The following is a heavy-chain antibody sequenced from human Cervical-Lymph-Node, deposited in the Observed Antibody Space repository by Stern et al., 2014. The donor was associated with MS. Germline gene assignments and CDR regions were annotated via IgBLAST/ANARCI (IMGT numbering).Heavy chain of an antibody. V-gene: IGHV4-61*08. J-gene: IGHJ4*02. CDR1: GGSVSSDAYY. Sequence: QVQLQESGPGLVKPSETLSLTCTVSGGSVSSDAYYWSWIRQSPGKGLEWIDYIYHSGSSSYNPSLKSRVTMSVDTSKNQFSLRLTSVTAADTAVYYCGKQVREWGRGTLVTVSS. CDR2: IYHSGSS. CDR3: GKQVRE.